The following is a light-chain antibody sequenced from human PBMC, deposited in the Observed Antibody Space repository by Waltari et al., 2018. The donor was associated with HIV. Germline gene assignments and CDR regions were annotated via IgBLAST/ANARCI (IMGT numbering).Light chain of an antibody. J-gene: IGLJ2*01. CDR3: SSYTSSSTLV. CDR2: DVS. CDR1: SSDVGGYNY. V-gene: IGLV2-14*03. Sequence: QSALPQPASVSGSPGQPITISCTGTSSDVGGYNYVSWYQQHPGKAPKLMIYDVSIRPSGVSNRFSGSKSGNTASLTISGLQAEDEADYYCSSYTSSSTLVFGGGTKLTVL.